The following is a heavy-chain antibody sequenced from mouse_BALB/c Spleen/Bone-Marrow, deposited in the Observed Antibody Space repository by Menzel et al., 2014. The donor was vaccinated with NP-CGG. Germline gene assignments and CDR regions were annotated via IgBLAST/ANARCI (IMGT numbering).Heavy chain of an antibody. V-gene: IGHV1-7*01. CDR2: INPSTGYT. CDR3: ARSGDYGQFDY. Sequence: VQLQQSGTELAKPGASVKMSCKASGYTFTSYWMHWVKQRPGQGLEWIGYINPSTGYTEFYQNFKDKATVTADKSSSTAYMQLSSLTSEDSAVYYCARSGDYGQFDYWGQGTTLTVSS. J-gene: IGHJ2*01. CDR1: GYTFTSYW. D-gene: IGHD2-4*01.